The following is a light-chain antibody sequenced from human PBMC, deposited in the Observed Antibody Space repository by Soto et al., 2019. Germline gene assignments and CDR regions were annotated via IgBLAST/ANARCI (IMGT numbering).Light chain of an antibody. J-gene: IGKJ1*01. CDR2: DAS. V-gene: IGKV3-11*01. Sequence: EIVLTQSPATLSLSPGERATLSCRASQSVGRSLAWYRQTPGQAPILLIYDASNRAPGIPARFSGSGSGTDFTLTISSLEPEDFAVYYCQQRTTWPPWTFGQGTKVEFK. CDR3: QQRTTWPPWT. CDR1: QSVGRS.